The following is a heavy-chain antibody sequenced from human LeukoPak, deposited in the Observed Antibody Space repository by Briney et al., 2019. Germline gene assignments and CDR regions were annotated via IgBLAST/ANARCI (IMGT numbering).Heavy chain of an antibody. J-gene: IGHJ4*02. Sequence: GGSLRLSCAASGFTFSSYSMNWVRQAPGKGLEWVSSIKGRFTISRDNAKNSVYLQMNSLRAEDTAVYYCARDKDRASAGRCYLPDDWGQGTLVTVSS. V-gene: IGHV3-21*01. CDR2: I. D-gene: IGHD2-15*01. CDR1: GFTFSSYS. CDR3: ARDKDRASAGRCYLPDD.